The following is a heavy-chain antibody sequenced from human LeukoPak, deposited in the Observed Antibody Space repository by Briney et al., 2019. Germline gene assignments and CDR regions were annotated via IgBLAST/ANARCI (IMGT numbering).Heavy chain of an antibody. J-gene: IGHJ4*02. CDR3: ARDHFYDSSVAY. CDR2: IYYSGIT. D-gene: IGHD3-22*01. V-gene: IGHV4-39*07. CDR1: GASISSRSYY. Sequence: SETLSLTCTVSGASISSRSYYWRWTPKPPRGGLEAFVGIYYSGITYYSPSLKSRVTISLDTSKNQFSLKMTSVTAADTAVYYCARDHFYDSSVAYWGQGTLVTVSS.